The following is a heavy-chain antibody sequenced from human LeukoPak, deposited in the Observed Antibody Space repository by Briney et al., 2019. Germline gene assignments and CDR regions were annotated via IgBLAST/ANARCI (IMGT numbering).Heavy chain of an antibody. V-gene: IGHV1-69*04. J-gene: IGHJ5*02. D-gene: IGHD6-13*01. CDR3: ARDPPPPRLIAAAGRRAPDWFDP. CDR2: IIPILGLA. CDR1: GGTFSSYA. Sequence: GSSVKVSCKASGGTFSSYAISWVRQAPGQGVEWMGRIIPILGLANYAQKFQGRVTITADKSTSTAYMELSSLRSEDTAVYYCARDPPPPRLIAAAGRRAPDWFDPWGQGALVTVSS.